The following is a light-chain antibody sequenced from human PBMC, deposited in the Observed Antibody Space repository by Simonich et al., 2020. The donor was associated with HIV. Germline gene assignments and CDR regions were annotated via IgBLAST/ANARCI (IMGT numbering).Light chain of an antibody. CDR1: SASIASNY. CDR2: ADN. J-gene: IGLJ2*01. Sequence: NFMLTQPHSVSESPGKTITISCTRSSASIASNYVQWYQQRPGSAPTTVIYADNQRPAGVPERFSGSIDSSSNSASLTISGLKTEDEADYYCQSYDSDNVVFGGGTKLTVL. CDR3: QSYDSDNVV. V-gene: IGLV6-57*03.